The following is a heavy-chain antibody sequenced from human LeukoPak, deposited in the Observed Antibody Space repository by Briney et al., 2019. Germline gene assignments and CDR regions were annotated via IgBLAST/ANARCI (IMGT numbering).Heavy chain of an antibody. CDR2: ISSSSSYI. Sequence: GGSLRLSCAASGFTFSTYSMNWVRQAPGKGLEWVSSISSSSSYIYYADSVKGRFTISRDNAKNSLYLQMDSLRAEDTAVYYCARQGSGSLTWFDPWGQGSLVTVSS. J-gene: IGHJ5*02. D-gene: IGHD3-10*01. CDR1: GFTFSTYS. CDR3: ARQGSGSLTWFDP. V-gene: IGHV3-21*01.